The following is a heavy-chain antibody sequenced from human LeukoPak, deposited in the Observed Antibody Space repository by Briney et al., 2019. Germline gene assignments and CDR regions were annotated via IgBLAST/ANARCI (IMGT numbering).Heavy chain of an antibody. J-gene: IGHJ4*02. D-gene: IGHD6-13*01. CDR3: ARDSSSWLVDYFDY. CDR2: ISSSGNTI. Sequence: GGSLRLSCAASGFTFSSYEMNWVRQAPGKGLEWVSYISSSGNTIYYADSVKGRFTISRDNAKNSLYLQMNSLRAEDTAVYYCARDSSSWLVDYFDYWGQGTLVTVSS. CDR1: GFTFSSYE. V-gene: IGHV3-48*03.